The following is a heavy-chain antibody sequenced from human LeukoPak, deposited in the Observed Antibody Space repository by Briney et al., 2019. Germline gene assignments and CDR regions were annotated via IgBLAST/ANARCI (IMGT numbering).Heavy chain of an antibody. CDR2: IYTSGST. J-gene: IGHJ5*02. Sequence: SETLSLTCTVSGGSISSGSYYWSWIRQPAGKGLEWIGRIYTSGSTNYNPSLKSRVTMSVDTSKNQFSLKLSSVTAADTAVYYCARDLGCSSTSCSNWFDPWGQGTLVTVSS. CDR3: ARDLGCSSTSCSNWFDP. D-gene: IGHD2-2*01. CDR1: GGSISSGSYY. V-gene: IGHV4-61*02.